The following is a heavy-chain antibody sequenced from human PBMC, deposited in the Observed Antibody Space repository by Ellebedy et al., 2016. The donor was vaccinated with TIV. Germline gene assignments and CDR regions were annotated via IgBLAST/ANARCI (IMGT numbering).Heavy chain of an antibody. V-gene: IGHV3-48*03. CDR2: ISTSGNNI. J-gene: IGHJ6*02. CDR1: GFTLSSYE. D-gene: IGHD3-9*01. Sequence: PGGSLRLSCAASGFTLSSYEMNWVRQVPGKGLEWVSYISTSGNNIHYADSVKGRFTISRDNAKNSLYLQMNSLRAEDTAVYHCVRDLVLYFDWASVMDVWGQGTTVTVSS. CDR3: VRDLVLYFDWASVMDV.